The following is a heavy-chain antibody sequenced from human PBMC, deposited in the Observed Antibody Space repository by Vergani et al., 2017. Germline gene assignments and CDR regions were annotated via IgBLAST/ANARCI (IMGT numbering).Heavy chain of an antibody. D-gene: IGHD2-15*01. Sequence: QVHLQESGPGVVKPSDTLSLTCTVSGGSMSAFYWTWIRQPAGRGLEWIGRIYPNGNGNYNESLRSRLTMSIDTSRSQFSLSLSSVTAADTAVYYCARGNCRVNCPKYNWLAPWGRGILVTVSS. V-gene: IGHV4-4*07. J-gene: IGHJ5*02. CDR1: GGSMSAFY. CDR3: ARGNCRVNCPKYNWLAP. CDR2: IYPNGNG.